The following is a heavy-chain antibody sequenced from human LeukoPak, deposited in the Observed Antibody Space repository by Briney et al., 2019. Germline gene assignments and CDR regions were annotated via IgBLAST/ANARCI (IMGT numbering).Heavy chain of an antibody. CDR2: IKQDGSEI. CDR3: ARDLWAQKLPHRYFDY. Sequence: GGSLRLSCAASEFTFSSYWMTWVRQAPGKGLEWVANIKQDGSEIYYMDSVKGGFTISRDNAKNSLYLQMNSLRAEDTAVYYCARDLWAQKLPHRYFDYWGQGTLAPVSS. CDR1: EFTFSSYW. D-gene: IGHD6-13*01. J-gene: IGHJ4*02. V-gene: IGHV3-7*05.